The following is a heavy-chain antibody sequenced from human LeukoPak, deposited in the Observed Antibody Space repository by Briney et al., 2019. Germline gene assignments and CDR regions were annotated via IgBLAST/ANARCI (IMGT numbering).Heavy chain of an antibody. Sequence: ASVKVSCKASGYTFTGYYMHWVRQAPGQGLEWMGWINPNSGGTNYAQKFQGRVTMTRDTSISTAYMELSRLRSDDTAVYYCARDRGYGDYQLVLFDYWGQGTLVTVSS. D-gene: IGHD4-17*01. CDR1: GYTFTGYY. CDR3: ARDRGYGDYQLVLFDY. J-gene: IGHJ4*02. V-gene: IGHV1-2*02. CDR2: INPNSGGT.